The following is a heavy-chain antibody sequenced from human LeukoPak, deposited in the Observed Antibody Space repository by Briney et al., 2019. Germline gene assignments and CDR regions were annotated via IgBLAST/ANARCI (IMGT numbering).Heavy chain of an antibody. CDR2: IRSKANSYAT. CDR3: TAKGIAVVDSYDY. CDR1: GFTFSGSA. Sequence: GGSLRLSCAASGFTFSGSAMHWVRQASGKGLEWVGRIRSKANSYATAYAASVKGRFTISRDDSKNTAYLQMNSLKTEDTAVYYCTAKGIAVVDSYDYWGQGTLVTVSS. J-gene: IGHJ4*02. V-gene: IGHV3-73*01. D-gene: IGHD6-19*01.